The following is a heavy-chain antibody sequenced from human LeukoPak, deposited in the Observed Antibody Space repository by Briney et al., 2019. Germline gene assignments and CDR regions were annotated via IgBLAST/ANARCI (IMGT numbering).Heavy chain of an antibody. Sequence: SETLSLTCTVSGGSISYYYWSWIRQSPGKGLEWIGYIYFSGTTNYNPSLKSRVTISVDTSKNQFSLQLRSVTAADTAVYYCAREDPQTTVPEGMDVWGQGTTVTVSS. CDR1: GGSISYYY. D-gene: IGHD4-17*01. V-gene: IGHV4-59*01. J-gene: IGHJ6*02. CDR2: IYFSGTT. CDR3: AREDPQTTVPEGMDV.